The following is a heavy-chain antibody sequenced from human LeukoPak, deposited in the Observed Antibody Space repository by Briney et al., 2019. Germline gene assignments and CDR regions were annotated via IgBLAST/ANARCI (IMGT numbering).Heavy chain of an antibody. CDR2: ISGSGGGT. CDR1: GFTFSSYA. D-gene: IGHD7-27*01. V-gene: IGHV3-23*01. CDR3: AKDRGPWGSGTYFDY. Sequence: GGSLRLSCAASGFTFSSYAMSWVRQAPGKGLEWVSGISGSGGGTYYADSVRGRFTISRDDSKNTLYLQMDSLTAEDTAVYYCAKDRGPWGSGTYFDYWGQGTLVTVSP. J-gene: IGHJ4*02.